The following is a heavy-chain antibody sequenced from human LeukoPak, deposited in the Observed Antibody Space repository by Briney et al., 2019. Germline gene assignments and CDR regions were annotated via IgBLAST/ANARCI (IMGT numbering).Heavy chain of an antibody. D-gene: IGHD3-10*01. Sequence: PGGSLRLSCAASGFTFSSYAMSWVRQAPGKGLEWVSSISSSSSYIYYADSVKGRFTISRDNAKNSLYLQMNSLRAEDTAVYYCARDGLDYGSGSYGRLDYFDYWGQGTLVTVSS. CDR2: ISSSSSYI. J-gene: IGHJ4*02. CDR3: ARDGLDYGSGSYGRLDYFDY. V-gene: IGHV3-21*01. CDR1: GFTFSSYA.